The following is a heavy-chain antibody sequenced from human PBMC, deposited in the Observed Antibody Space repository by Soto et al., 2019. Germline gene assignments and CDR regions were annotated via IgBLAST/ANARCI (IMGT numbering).Heavy chain of an antibody. Sequence: QVQLVQSGAEVTKPGASVKVSCKASGYTFTNHYMHWVRQAPGQGLEWMGVINPSGGSTDYAQKCQGRVTMTRDTPTSTVYMEVSSLRSEDTAVFYCAREGHGYNLGPSVDFDYWGQGTLVTVSS. CDR2: INPSGGST. V-gene: IGHV1-46*01. J-gene: IGHJ4*02. D-gene: IGHD5-12*01. CDR1: GYTFTNHY. CDR3: AREGHGYNLGPSVDFDY.